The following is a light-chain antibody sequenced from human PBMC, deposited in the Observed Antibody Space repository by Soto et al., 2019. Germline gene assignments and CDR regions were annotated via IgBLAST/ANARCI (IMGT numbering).Light chain of an antibody. CDR2: RVS. CDR3: LQGSNVWT. V-gene: IGKV2-30*01. J-gene: IGKJ1*01. Sequence: DVVMTQSPLSLSVTLGQPASISCRSSHSLVYSDGNTYLSWFQQRPGQSPRRLIYRVSNRDSGVPDRFSGRGAVTDFTLKISRVEAEDVGVYYCLQGSNVWTLGQGTKVE. CDR1: HSLVYSDGNTY.